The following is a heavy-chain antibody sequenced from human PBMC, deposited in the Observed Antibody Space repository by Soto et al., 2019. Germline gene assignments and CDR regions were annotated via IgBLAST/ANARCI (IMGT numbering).Heavy chain of an antibody. V-gene: IGHV3-11*05. CDR2: ISSGGSYT. CDR1: GFDVADFY. J-gene: IGHJ5*02. Sequence: QLVESGGGWVKPGGSLRLSCEVSGFDVADFYMTWIRQAPGKGLEWISYISSGGSYTNYADSVKGRFSVSRDTAKKSVYLQMNNLRANDTAVYYGARGVGGELSLKDYFDPWGQGTLVTVSS. CDR3: ARGVGGELSLKDYFDP. D-gene: IGHD1-26*01.